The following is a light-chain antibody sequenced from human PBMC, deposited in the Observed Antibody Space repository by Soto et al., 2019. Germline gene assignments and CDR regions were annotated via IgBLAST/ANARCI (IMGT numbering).Light chain of an antibody. CDR2: DVS. CDR1: SSDVGGYNY. V-gene: IGLV2-14*03. CDR3: SSYTSRSTLV. Sequence: QSALTQPASVSGSPGQSITISCTGTSSDVGGYNYVSWYQHYPGKAPKLMIYDVSNRPSGVSNRFSGSKSGNTASLTISGLQAEDEADYSCSSYTSRSTLVFGGGTKLTVL. J-gene: IGLJ2*01.